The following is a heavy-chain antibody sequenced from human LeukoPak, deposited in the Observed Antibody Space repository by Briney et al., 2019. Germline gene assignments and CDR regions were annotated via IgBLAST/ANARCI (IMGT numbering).Heavy chain of an antibody. D-gene: IGHD6-19*01. V-gene: IGHV1-46*01. CDR3: ARGGSLAVALHQYYFDY. CDR2: INPSGGST. Sequence: WASVKVSCKASGYTFTTYYMHWVRQAPGQGLEWMGIINPSGGSTTYAQNFQGRVTMTRDTSTSAVYMEVSSLRSEDTAVYYCARGGSLAVALHQYYFDYWGQGTLVTVSS. J-gene: IGHJ4*02. CDR1: GYTFTTYY.